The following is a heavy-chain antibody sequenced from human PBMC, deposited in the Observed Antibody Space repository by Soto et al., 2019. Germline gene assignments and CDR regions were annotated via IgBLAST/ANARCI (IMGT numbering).Heavy chain of an antibody. CDR3: ARLGAYYQSLDS. V-gene: IGHV4-59*08. CDR2: IYYGGTT. Sequence: SETLSLTCXVSGGSFSPNDWSWIRQPPGKGLEWVGYIYYGGTTSYNPSLQSRVTISLETSKSQFSLRLTSVTAADTAVYYCARLGAYYQSLDSWGTGTLVTVSS. D-gene: IGHD3-22*01. J-gene: IGHJ5*01. CDR1: GGSFSPND.